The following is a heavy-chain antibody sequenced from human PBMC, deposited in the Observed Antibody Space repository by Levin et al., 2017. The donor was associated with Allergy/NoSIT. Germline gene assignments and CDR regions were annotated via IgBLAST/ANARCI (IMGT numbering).Heavy chain of an antibody. J-gene: IGHJ4*02. CDR1: GFTFSTYG. CDR3: AKGWGSFRYFPEY. Sequence: GGSLRLSCAASGFTFSTYGMHWVRQAPGKGLEWVAVVSSDGSNTYYADSVKGRFTISRDNSKNTLYLQMNSLRTEDTAVYYCAKGWGSFRYFPEYWGQGTLVTVSS. CDR2: VSSDGSNT. D-gene: IGHD3-16*02. V-gene: IGHV3-30*18.